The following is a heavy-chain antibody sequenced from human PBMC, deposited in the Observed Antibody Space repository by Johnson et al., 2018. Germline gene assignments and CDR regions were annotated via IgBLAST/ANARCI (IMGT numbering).Heavy chain of an antibody. J-gene: IGHJ5*01. CDR2: IDHDGTSV. V-gene: IGHV3-74*01. CDR3: VRDVGVSAGDRGGWNKWYDP. CDR1: GFILSDHW. Sequence: VQLQESGGGLVQPGGSLRLSCAASGFILSDHWMHWVRQDPERGLVWVSEIDHDGTSVSYGDYVRDRFTISRDNAKNMVNLQRNRLGVEETAVVYCVRDVGVSAGDRGGWNKWYDPWSQGALVTVSS. D-gene: IGHD1-26*01.